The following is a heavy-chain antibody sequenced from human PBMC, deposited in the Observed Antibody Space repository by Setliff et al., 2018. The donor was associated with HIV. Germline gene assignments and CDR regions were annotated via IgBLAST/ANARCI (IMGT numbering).Heavy chain of an antibody. D-gene: IGHD4-4*01. CDR1: GFTFSSYG. Sequence: GGSLRLSCAASGFTFSSYGMHWVRQAPGKGLEWVAVIWYDGSNKHYADSVKGRFTISRDNSKNTLYLQMNSLRAEDTAVYYCARVNSNYERYFDYWGQGTLVTVSS. V-gene: IGHV3-33*01. J-gene: IGHJ4*02. CDR2: IWYDGSNK. CDR3: ARVNSNYERYFDY.